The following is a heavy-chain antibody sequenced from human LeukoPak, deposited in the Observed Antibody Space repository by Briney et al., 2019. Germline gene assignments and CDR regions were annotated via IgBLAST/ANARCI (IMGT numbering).Heavy chain of an antibody. CDR1: GYIFTTYY. D-gene: IGHD3-9*01. J-gene: IGHJ4*02. CDR3: ARGGHQRYFDWLSDY. V-gene: IGHV1-46*01. Sequence: ASVKVSCKASGYIFTTYYIHWVRQAPGQGLQWMGTVNPSGGTTTYAQKFQGRVTMTRDTSTSTVYMELSSLRSEDTAVYYCARGGHQRYFDWLSDYWGQGTLVTVSS. CDR2: VNPSGGTT.